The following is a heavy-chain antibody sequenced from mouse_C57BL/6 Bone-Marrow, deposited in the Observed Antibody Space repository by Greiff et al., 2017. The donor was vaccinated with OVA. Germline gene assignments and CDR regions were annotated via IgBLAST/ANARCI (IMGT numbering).Heavy chain of an antibody. CDR3: ERDPYGDY. Sequence: EVKLVESGGGLVKPGGSLKLSCAASGFTFSSYAMSWVRQTPEKRLEWVATISDGGSYTYYPDNVKGRFTISRDNAKNNLYLQMSHLKSEDTAMYYCERDPYGDYWGQGTTLTVSS. J-gene: IGHJ2*01. V-gene: IGHV5-4*01. CDR1: GFTFSSYA. CDR2: ISDGGSYT. D-gene: IGHD1-1*01.